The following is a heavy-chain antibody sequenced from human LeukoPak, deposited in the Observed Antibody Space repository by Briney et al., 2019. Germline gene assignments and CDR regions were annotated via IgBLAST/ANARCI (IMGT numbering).Heavy chain of an antibody. Sequence: GGSLRLSCAASGFMFSKYAMSWVRQAPRKGLEWVSAVSASADSTYYADSVKGRFTISRDNSKNTLYLQMNSLRAEDTAIYYCARDLRGYSYGSDYWGQGTLVTVSS. CDR2: VSASADST. CDR1: GFMFSKYA. J-gene: IGHJ4*02. CDR3: ARDLRGYSYGSDY. D-gene: IGHD5-18*01. V-gene: IGHV3-23*01.